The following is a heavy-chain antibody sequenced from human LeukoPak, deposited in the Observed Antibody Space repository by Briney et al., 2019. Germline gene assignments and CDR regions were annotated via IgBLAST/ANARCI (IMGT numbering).Heavy chain of an antibody. Sequence: SETLSLTCAVSGYSISSGYYWSWIRQSPWKGLEWIATINHSGETYYNPSLKSRATISVDTSKNQFSLKLSSVTAAGTAVYYCARYTANKSGYSFDFWGQGTLVTVSS. CDR3: ARYTANKSGYSFDF. V-gene: IGHV4-38-2*01. CDR1: GYSISSGYY. D-gene: IGHD3-22*01. J-gene: IGHJ4*02. CDR2: INHSGET.